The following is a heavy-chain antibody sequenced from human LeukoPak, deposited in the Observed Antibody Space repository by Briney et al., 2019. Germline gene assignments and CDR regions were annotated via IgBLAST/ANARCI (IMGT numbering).Heavy chain of an antibody. CDR1: GFTFSSYA. D-gene: IGHD4-17*01. CDR3: ARVDYAPRALDY. CDR2: ISSSSSFI. Sequence: PGGSLRLSCAASGFTFSSYAMNWVRQAPGKGLEWVSSISSSSSFISYADSVKGRFTISRDNAKNSLYLHINSLRVEDTAVYYCARVDYAPRALDYWGQGTLVTVSS. J-gene: IGHJ4*02. V-gene: IGHV3-21*01.